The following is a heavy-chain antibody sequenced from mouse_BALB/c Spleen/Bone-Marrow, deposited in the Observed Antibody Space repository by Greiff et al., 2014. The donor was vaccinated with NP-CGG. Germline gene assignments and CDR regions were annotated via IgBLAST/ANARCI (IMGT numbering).Heavy chain of an antibody. CDR1: GFNIKDTY. J-gene: IGHJ2*01. Sequence: VHVKQSGAELVKPGASVKLSCTASGFNIKDTYMHWVKQRPEQGLEWIGRIDPANGNTKYDPKFQGKATITADTSSNTAYLQLSSLTSEGTAVYYYASYVYGYYFDYWGQGTTLTVSS. D-gene: IGHD2-2*01. CDR2: IDPANGNT. V-gene: IGHV14-3*02. CDR3: ASYVYGYYFDY.